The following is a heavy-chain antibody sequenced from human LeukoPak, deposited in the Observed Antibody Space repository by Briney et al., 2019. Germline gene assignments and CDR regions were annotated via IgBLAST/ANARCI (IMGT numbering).Heavy chain of an antibody. J-gene: IGHJ4*02. CDR2: ISGSGGST. CDR1: GFTFSSYA. Sequence: GGSLRLSCAASGFTFSSYAMSWVRQAPGKGLEWVSAISGSGGSTYYADSVKGRFTISRDNSKNTLYLQMNSLRAEDTAVYYCAKSGENCSSTSCYRVYWGQGTLVTVS. D-gene: IGHD2-2*01. CDR3: AKSGENCSSTSCYRVY. V-gene: IGHV3-23*01.